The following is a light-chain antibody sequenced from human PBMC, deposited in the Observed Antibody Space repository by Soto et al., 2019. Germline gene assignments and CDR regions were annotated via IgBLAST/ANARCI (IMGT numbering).Light chain of an antibody. J-gene: IGKJ2*01. Sequence: EIVLTQSPGTLSLSPGERATLSCRASQSISSNYLAWYQQKPSQAPRLLIYGASSRATGIPDRFSGSGSGTDFTLTISRLEPADFAVYSCHQYAFSPYTFGQGTKLEIK. CDR2: GAS. V-gene: IGKV3-20*01. CDR3: HQYAFSPYT. CDR1: QSISSNY.